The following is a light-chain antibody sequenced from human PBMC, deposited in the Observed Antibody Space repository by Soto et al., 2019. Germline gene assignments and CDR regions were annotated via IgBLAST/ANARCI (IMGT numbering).Light chain of an antibody. CDR1: SSDVGGFEY. CDR2: DVT. V-gene: IGLV2-14*01. Sequence: QSALSQPASVSGSPGQSITISCTGTSSDVGGFEYVSWYQHQPGKAPKLIIYDVTKRPSGVSNRFSGSKSGNTASLTISGSQAEDAGDYYCGSITRSSTSVFGTGTKVTVL. CDR3: GSITRSSTSV. J-gene: IGLJ1*01.